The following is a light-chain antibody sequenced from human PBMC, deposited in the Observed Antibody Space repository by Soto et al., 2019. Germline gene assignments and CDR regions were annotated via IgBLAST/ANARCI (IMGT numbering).Light chain of an antibody. CDR2: TAS. Sequence: DIQMTQSPSSLSASVGDSVTITCRASRSISNSVNWYQQKPGKATKLLIYTASTLHSGVPSRFGGSGSGTDFTLYITSLQPDDFATYYCQQSYSTPRTFGQGTAVEVK. CDR3: QQSYSTPRT. J-gene: IGKJ1*01. V-gene: IGKV1-39*01. CDR1: RSISNS.